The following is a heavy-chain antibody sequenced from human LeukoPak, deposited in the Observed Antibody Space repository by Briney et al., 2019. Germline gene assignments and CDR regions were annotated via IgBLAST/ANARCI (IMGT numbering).Heavy chain of an antibody. V-gene: IGHV5-51*01. D-gene: IGHD3-9*01. CDR2: IYPGDSDT. CDR3: ARRPLYDILTGYPHYYFDY. CDR1: GYIFTSYW. Sequence: GESLKISCKGSGYIFTSYWIGWVRQMPGKGLEWMGIIYPGDSDTRYSPSFQGQVTISADKSISTAYLQWSSLKASDTAMYYCARRPLYDILTGYPHYYFDYWGQGTLVTVSS. J-gene: IGHJ4*02.